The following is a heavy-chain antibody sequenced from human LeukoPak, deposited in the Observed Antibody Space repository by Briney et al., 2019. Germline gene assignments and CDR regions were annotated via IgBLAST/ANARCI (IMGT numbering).Heavy chain of an antibody. CDR1: GYNFPSYW. J-gene: IGHJ4*01. D-gene: IGHD2-15*01. V-gene: IGHV5-51*01. Sequence: GESLKISCKASGYNFPSYWIAWVRQTPGKGLEWMGIISPGDSQTRYRPSFQGQVTISADKSITTAYLQWSSLKVSDTAMYYCVRAPLGHCSGSICYPYFDYWGQGTLVTVSP. CDR2: ISPGDSQT. CDR3: VRAPLGHCSGSICYPYFDY.